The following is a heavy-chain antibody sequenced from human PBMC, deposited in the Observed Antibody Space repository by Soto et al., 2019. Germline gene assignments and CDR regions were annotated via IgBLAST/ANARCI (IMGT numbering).Heavy chain of an antibody. Sequence: GGSLRLSCSASGFTFQSYAFYWVRQAPGKGLECVADISRDGSKKYHAVSVRGRFTISRDNSKNTLYLQMNSLRAEDTAVYYCAKEGNPIAAAGTYYWGQGTLVTVSS. D-gene: IGHD6-13*01. V-gene: IGHV3-30*18. CDR3: AKEGNPIAAAGTYY. J-gene: IGHJ4*02. CDR1: GFTFQSYA. CDR2: ISRDGSKK.